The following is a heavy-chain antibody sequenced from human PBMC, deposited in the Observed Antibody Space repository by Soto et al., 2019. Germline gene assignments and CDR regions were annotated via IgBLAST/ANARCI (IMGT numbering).Heavy chain of an antibody. CDR3: ARDQCFGGGRSCYYFDF. V-gene: IGHV3-30*04. CDR1: GFTFSSYE. CDR2: ISNDGRGK. J-gene: IGHJ4*02. D-gene: IGHD2-15*01. Sequence: GGSLRLSCAASGFTFSSYEMNWVRQAPGKGLEWVAVISNDGRGKYYADSVKGRFTISRDNSKNTLYLQMNSLRSDDTAVYYCARDQCFGGGRSCYYFDFWGQGTLVTVSS.